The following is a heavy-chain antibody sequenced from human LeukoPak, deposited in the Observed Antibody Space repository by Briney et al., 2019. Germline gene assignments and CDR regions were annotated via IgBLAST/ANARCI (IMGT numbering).Heavy chain of an antibody. J-gene: IGHJ4*02. CDR2: IYHSGST. D-gene: IGHD3-16*01. Sequence: SETLSLTCAVSGGSMNSSNGWSWVRQPPGKGLEWIEEIYHSGSTNYNPSVKSRATISVDKSKKQFSLKLSSVTAADTAVYYCARDRRATYGDYVWGFDYWGQGTLVTVSS. CDR3: ARDRRATYGDYVWGFDY. V-gene: IGHV4-4*02. CDR1: GGSMNSSNG.